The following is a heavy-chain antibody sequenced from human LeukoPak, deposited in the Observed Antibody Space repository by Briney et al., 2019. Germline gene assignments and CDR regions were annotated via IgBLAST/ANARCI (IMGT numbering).Heavy chain of an antibody. CDR1: GGSFSGYY. D-gene: IGHD7-27*01. J-gene: IGHJ4*02. Sequence: PSETLSLTCAVYGGSFSGYYWSWIRQPPGKGLEWIGEINHSGSTNYNPSLKSRVTISVDTSKNQFSLKLSSVTAADTAVYYCAREGYLNWGSGSEFDYWGQGTLVTVSS. V-gene: IGHV4-34*01. CDR2: INHSGST. CDR3: AREGYLNWGSGSEFDY.